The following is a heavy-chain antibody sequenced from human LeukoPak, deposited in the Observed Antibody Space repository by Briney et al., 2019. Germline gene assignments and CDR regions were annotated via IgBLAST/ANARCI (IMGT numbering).Heavy chain of an antibody. J-gene: IGHJ4*02. CDR1: GGTFSSYA. CDR3: ARKGAYNYYGSRSYVY. D-gene: IGHD3-10*01. V-gene: IGHV1-69*13. CDR2: IIPIFGTA. Sequence: SVKVSCKASGGTFSSYAISWVRQAPGQGLEWMGGIIPIFGTANYAQKFQGRVTITADESTSTAYMELSSLRSEDTAVYYCARKGAYNYYGSRSYVYWGQGTLVTVSS.